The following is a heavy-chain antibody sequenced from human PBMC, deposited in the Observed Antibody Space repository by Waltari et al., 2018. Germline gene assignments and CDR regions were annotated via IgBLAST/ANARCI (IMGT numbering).Heavy chain of an antibody. Sequence: QAKLVESGGGVVESVRSMRLTCAACGFSFTKYGMHWVRRAPGKGLEWVAVIWYDGSKEYYADSVKGRFDISRDNSKNTLYLQMDSLRAEDTAVYFCARDQYGESFYYAMNVWGQGTAVTVSS. D-gene: IGHD1-26*01. CDR2: IWYDGSKE. V-gene: IGHV3-33*01. CDR3: ARDQYGESFYYAMNV. CDR1: GFSFTKYG. J-gene: IGHJ6*02.